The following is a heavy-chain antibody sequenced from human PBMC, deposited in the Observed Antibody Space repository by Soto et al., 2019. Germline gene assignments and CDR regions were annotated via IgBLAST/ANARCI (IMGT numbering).Heavy chain of an antibody. J-gene: IGHJ6*02. Sequence: SETLSLTCTVSGGSISSSSYYWGWIRQPPGKGLEWIGSIYYSGSTYYNPSLKSRVTISVDTSKNQFSLKLSSVTAADTAVYYCARHASSSPRYYYYYGMDVWGQGTTVTAP. CDR2: IYYSGST. CDR1: GGSISSSSYY. CDR3: ARHASSSPRYYYYYGMDV. V-gene: IGHV4-39*01. D-gene: IGHD6-6*01.